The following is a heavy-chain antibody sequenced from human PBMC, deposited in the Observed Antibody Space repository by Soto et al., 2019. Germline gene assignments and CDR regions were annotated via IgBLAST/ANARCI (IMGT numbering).Heavy chain of an antibody. V-gene: IGHV4-34*01. D-gene: IGHD3-3*01. CDR3: ATSYYNFWSGYYLAYFDY. J-gene: IGHJ4*02. CDR2: INHSGST. CDR1: GVSFTGYY. Sequence: QVHLQQWRAGLLKPSETLSLTCAVYGVSFTGYYWSWIRQPPGKGLEWIGEINHSGSTNYNPSVKSRVTISVDTYKKQFSLKLSSVTAADTAVYYCATSYYNFWSGYYLAYFDYWGQGTLVTVSS.